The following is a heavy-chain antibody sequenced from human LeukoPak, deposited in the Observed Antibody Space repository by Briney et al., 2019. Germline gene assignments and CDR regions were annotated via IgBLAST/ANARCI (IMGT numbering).Heavy chain of an antibody. CDR1: GYTFNSYY. V-gene: IGHV1-46*02. Sequence: GASVKVSCKASGYTFNSYYMHWVRQAPRQGLEWMGIINPSGGSTSFAQKFQGRVTMTRDTSTSTVYMDLSSLRSEDTAFYYCARGGSTKGRRFDYWGQGTLVTVSS. CDR2: INPSGGST. D-gene: IGHD1-26*01. J-gene: IGHJ4*02. CDR3: ARGGSTKGRRFDY.